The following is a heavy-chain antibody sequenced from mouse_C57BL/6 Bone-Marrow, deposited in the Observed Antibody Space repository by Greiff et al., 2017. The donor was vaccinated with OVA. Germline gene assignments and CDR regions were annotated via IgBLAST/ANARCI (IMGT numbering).Heavy chain of an antibody. D-gene: IGHD1-1*01. V-gene: IGHV1-64*01. CDR2: IHPNSGST. Sequence: QVQLQQSGAELVKPGASVKLSCKASGYTFTSYWMHWVKQRPGQGLEWIGMIHPNSGSTNYNEKFKSKATLTVDKSSSTAYMQLSSLTSEDSAVYCGARGDYYGSSPAYWGQGTTLTVSS. CDR3: ARGDYYGSSPAY. CDR1: GYTFTSYW. J-gene: IGHJ2*01.